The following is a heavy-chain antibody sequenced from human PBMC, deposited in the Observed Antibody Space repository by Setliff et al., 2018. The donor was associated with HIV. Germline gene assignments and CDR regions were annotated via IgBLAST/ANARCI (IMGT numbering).Heavy chain of an antibody. D-gene: IGHD6-19*01. V-gene: IGHV1-18*01. CDR3: ARGDPYGSDWFLDY. J-gene: IGHJ4*02. CDR1: GYNFTSNG. Sequence: ASVKVSCKASGYNFTSNGISWVRQAPGQGLEWMGRISASKGNTKYTQDFQGRVTMTTDTSTSTVYMELRSLRSDDTAVYYCARGDPYGSDWFLDYWGLGTLVTAPQ. CDR2: ISASKGNT.